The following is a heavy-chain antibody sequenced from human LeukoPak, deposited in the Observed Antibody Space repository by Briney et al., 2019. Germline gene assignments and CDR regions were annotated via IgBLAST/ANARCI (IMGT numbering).Heavy chain of an antibody. CDR1: GFTFSSYG. V-gene: IGHV3-30*02. CDR2: IRYDGSNK. CDR3: ARMSGHDPHWFDP. Sequence: PGGSLRLSCAASGFTFSSYGMHWVRQAPGKGLEWVAFIRYDGSNKYYADSVKGRFTISRDNSKNTLYLQMNSLRAEDTAVYYCARMSGHDPHWFDPWGQGTLVTVSS. D-gene: IGHD1-1*01. J-gene: IGHJ5*02.